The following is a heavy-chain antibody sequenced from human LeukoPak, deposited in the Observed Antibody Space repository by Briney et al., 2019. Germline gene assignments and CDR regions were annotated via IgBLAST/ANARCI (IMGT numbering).Heavy chain of an antibody. Sequence: ASVKVSCEASGYTFTSYDINWVRQAPGQGLEWMGWVTPTTGNTGYAQKFQGRVTMTRNTSISTAYMELSSLRSEDTAVYYCARGLGSVLLSFGELLPDNWFDPWGQGTLVTVSS. CDR1: GYTFTSYD. CDR3: ARGLGSVLLSFGELLPDNWFDP. J-gene: IGHJ5*02. CDR2: VTPTTGNT. D-gene: IGHD3-10*01. V-gene: IGHV1-8*02.